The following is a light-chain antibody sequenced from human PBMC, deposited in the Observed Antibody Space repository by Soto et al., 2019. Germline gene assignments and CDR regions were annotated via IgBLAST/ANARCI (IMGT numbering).Light chain of an antibody. CDR2: GAS. V-gene: IGKV3-20*01. Sequence: EIVLTQSRGTLSLSPGERATLSCRASQSVSDTYLAWYQQKPGQPPRLLIYGASNRATGIPDRFSGSGSGTDFTLTVSRLEPEDFAVYYCQFGTLVWTFGQGTKVEIK. CDR3: QFGTLVWT. J-gene: IGKJ1*01. CDR1: QSVSDTY.